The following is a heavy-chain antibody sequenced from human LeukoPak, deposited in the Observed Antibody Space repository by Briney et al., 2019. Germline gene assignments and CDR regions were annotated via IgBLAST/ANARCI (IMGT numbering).Heavy chain of an antibody. V-gene: IGHV3-33*01. D-gene: IGHD6-19*01. CDR3: ARDGSSGWYWVDY. CDR2: IWYDGSNK. Sequence: GGSLRLSCAASGFTFISYGMHWVRQAPAKGLDGVAVIWYDGSNKYYADSVKGRFTISRGNSKNTLYLKMNSLRAEDTAVYYCARDGSSGWYWVDYWGQGTLVTVSS. CDR1: GFTFISYG. J-gene: IGHJ4*02.